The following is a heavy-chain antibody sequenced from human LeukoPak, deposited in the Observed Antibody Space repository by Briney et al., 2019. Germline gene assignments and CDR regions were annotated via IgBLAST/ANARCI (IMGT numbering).Heavy chain of an antibody. CDR2: IYYSGST. Sequence: SETLSLTCTVSGGSISSYYWSWFRQPPVKGLEWIGYIYYSGSTNYNPSLKSRVTISVDTSKNQFSLKLSSVTAADTAVYYCARGYYDSSGYYDYWGQGTLVTVSS. CDR1: GGSISSYY. V-gene: IGHV4-59*01. CDR3: ARGYYDSSGYYDY. J-gene: IGHJ4*02. D-gene: IGHD3-22*01.